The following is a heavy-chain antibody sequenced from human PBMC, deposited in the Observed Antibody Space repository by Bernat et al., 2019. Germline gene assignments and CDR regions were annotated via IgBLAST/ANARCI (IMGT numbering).Heavy chain of an antibody. Sequence: EVQLLESGGGLVQPGGSLRLSCAASGFTFSTYAMTWVRQAPGKGLEWLSGVSTSGGRTYYADSVKGRFTISRDNSKNTLYLQMISLRAEDSAVYYCAKGLGGNGIFYYYMDVWGEGTTVTVSS. CDR1: GFTFSTYA. V-gene: IGHV3-23*01. CDR3: AKGLGGNGIFYYYMDV. D-gene: IGHD3-16*01. CDR2: VSTSGGRT. J-gene: IGHJ6*03.